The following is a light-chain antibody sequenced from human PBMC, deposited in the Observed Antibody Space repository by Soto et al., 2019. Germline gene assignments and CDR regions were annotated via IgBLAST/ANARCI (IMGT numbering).Light chain of an antibody. V-gene: IGLV2-23*01. CDR3: CSYARSTTDYV. Sequence: QSALTQPASVSGSPGQSITISCTGTSSDVGTYVSWYQQRPGKAPKLMIYEGIKRPSGVSNRFSGSKSGNTASLTISGLQAEDEADYYCCSYARSTTDYVFGTGTKLTVL. CDR2: EGI. J-gene: IGLJ1*01. CDR1: SSDVGTY.